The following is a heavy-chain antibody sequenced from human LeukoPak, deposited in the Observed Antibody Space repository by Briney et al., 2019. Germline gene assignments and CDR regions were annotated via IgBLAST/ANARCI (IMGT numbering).Heavy chain of an antibody. V-gene: IGHV3-23*01. J-gene: IGHJ4*02. CDR1: GFTFSSYA. CDR2: ISGSGGST. CDR3: AHSSSWDYYFDY. D-gene: IGHD6-13*01. Sequence: GGSLRLSCAASGFTFSSYAMSWVRQAPGKGLEWVSAISGSGGSTYYADSVKGRFTISRDNSKNTLYLQMNSLRAGDTAVYYCAHSSSWDYYFDYWGQGTLVTVSS.